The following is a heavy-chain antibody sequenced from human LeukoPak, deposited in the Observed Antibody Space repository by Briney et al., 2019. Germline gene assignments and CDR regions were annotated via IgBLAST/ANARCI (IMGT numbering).Heavy chain of an antibody. CDR3: AKEMAVAGFKIDS. J-gene: IGHJ5*01. V-gene: IGHV3-48*01. Sequence: GGSLRLSCAASGFTFSSYALNWVRQAPGKGLEWVSYISISSSTLYYTDSVKGRFTISRDNSKSTLSLQMSSLRPEDTALYYCAKEMAVAGFKIDSWGQGTLVTVSS. CDR1: GFTFSSYA. D-gene: IGHD6-19*01. CDR2: ISISSSTL.